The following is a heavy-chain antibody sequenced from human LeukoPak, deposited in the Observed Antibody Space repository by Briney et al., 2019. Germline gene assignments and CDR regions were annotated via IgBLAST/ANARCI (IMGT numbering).Heavy chain of an antibody. Sequence: SETLSLTCTVSGGSISSYYWSWIRQPPGKGLEWIGYIYYSGSINYNPSLKSRVTISLDTSKNQFSLKLSSVTAADTAVYYCAGHHPRNTVDFWGQGTLVTVSS. CDR2: IYYSGSI. J-gene: IGHJ4*02. CDR1: GGSISSYY. D-gene: IGHD2-8*02. V-gene: IGHV4-59*08. CDR3: AGHHPRNTVDF.